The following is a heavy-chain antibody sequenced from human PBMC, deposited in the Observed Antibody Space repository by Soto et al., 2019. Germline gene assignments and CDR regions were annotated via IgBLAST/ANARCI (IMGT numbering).Heavy chain of an antibody. V-gene: IGHV1-46*01. CDR1: GYTFTSSY. D-gene: IGHD2-8*02. Sequence: ASVKFSCKASGYTFTSSYIHWVRQAPGQGFEWMGIINPSGGGTSYSQKLQGRVTLTRDTSTRTIYMELNSLRSEDTAVYYCARGPGASGLDVWGQGTTVTVSS. J-gene: IGHJ6*02. CDR2: INPSGGGT. CDR3: ARGPGASGLDV.